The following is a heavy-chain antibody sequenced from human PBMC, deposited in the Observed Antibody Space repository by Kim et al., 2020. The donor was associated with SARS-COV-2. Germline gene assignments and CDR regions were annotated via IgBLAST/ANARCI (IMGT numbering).Heavy chain of an antibody. CDR3: ERVIQRTKVFDF. V-gene: IGHV4-39*01. Sequence: SETLSLTCTVSGASISDTTYFWGWIRQPPGKGLEWMGNIYSGGSAYYSPSLVSRVTISVDRSKNQFSLKLSSVTAADTAIYYCERVIQRTKVFDFWGQGT. D-gene: IGHD5-18*01. CDR2: IYSGGSA. J-gene: IGHJ4*03. CDR1: GASISDTTYF.